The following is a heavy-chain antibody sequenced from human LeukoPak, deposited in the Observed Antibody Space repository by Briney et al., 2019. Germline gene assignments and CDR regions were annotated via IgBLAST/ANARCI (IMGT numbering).Heavy chain of an antibody. CDR1: GGSISSYY. D-gene: IGHD6-13*01. CDR2: IYSTGSA. J-gene: IGHJ4*02. Sequence: SETLSLTCTVSGGSISSYYWSWIRQPAGKGLEWIGRIYSTGSANYNPSLKSRVTMSVDTSENQFSLKLSSVTAADTAVYYCNLWDGSWPFDYWGQGTLVTVSS. V-gene: IGHV4-4*07. CDR3: NLWDGSWPFDY.